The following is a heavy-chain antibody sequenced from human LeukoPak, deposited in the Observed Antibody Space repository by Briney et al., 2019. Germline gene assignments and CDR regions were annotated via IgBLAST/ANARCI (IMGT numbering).Heavy chain of an antibody. Sequence: SETLSLTCAVYGVSLSGYYWSWIRQPPGKGLEWIGEINHSGSTNYNPSLKSRVTISVDTSKNQFSLKLSSVTAADTAVYYCSRSSSFDYWGQGTLVTVSS. J-gene: IGHJ4*02. CDR1: GVSLSGYY. V-gene: IGHV4-34*01. CDR3: SRSSSFDY. CDR2: INHSGST.